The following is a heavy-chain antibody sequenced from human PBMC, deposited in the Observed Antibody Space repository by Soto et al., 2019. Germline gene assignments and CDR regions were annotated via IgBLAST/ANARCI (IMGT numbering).Heavy chain of an antibody. J-gene: IGHJ5*02. V-gene: IGHV1-18*04. Sequence: VASVKVSCKASGYTFTSYGISWVRQAPGQGLEWMGWISAYNGNTNYAQKLQGRVAMTTDTSTSTAYMELRSLRSDGTAVYYCARVHKSNWFDPWGQGTLVTVSS. CDR2: ISAYNGNT. CDR3: ARVHKSNWFDP. CDR1: GYTFTSYG.